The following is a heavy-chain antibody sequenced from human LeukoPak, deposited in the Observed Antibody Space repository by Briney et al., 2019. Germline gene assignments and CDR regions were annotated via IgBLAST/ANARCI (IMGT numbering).Heavy chain of an antibody. CDR1: GGSISSYY. J-gene: IGHJ3*02. V-gene: IGHV4-59*01. CDR2: IYYSGST. Sequence: SETLSLTCTVSGGSISSYYWSWLRQPPGEGLEWIGYIYYSGSTNYNPSLKSRVTISVDTSKTQFSLKLSSVTAADTAVYYCARDPGPRIQLWLLPFSYDIWGQGTMVTVSS. CDR3: ARDPGPRIQLWLLPFSYDI. D-gene: IGHD5-18*01.